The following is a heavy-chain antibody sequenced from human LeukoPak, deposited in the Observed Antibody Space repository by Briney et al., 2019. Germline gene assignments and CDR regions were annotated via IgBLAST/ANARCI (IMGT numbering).Heavy chain of an antibody. J-gene: IGHJ4*02. D-gene: IGHD3-16*02. V-gene: IGHV3-23*01. CDR3: KVSGTYRYEGTDVPFDY. CDR2: ISGNGAST. Sequence: PGGSLRLSCAASGFTFSNYALNWVRQAPGKGLEWVSAISGNGASTYYADSVKGRFTISRDSSKNILYLQMNTLKTEDTAVYYCKVSGTYRYEGTDVPFDYWGQGTLVTVSS. CDR1: GFTFSNYA.